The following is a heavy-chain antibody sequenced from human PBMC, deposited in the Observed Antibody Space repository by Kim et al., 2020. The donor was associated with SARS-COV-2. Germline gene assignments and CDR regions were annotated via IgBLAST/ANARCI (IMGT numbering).Heavy chain of an antibody. CDR2: IYYSGST. Sequence: SETLSLTCTVSGGSISSGGYYWSWIRQHPGKGLEWIGYIYYSGSTYYNPSLKSRVTISVDTSKNQFSLKLSSVTAADTAVYYCARGRRDQQLVGDWWFDPWGQGTLVTVSS. V-gene: IGHV4-31*03. J-gene: IGHJ5*02. CDR1: GGSISSGGYY. CDR3: ARGRRDQQLVGDWWFDP. D-gene: IGHD6-13*01.